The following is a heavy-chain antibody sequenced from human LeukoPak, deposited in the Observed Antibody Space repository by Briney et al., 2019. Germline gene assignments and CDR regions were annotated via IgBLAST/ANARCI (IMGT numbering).Heavy chain of an antibody. CDR2: ISYDGSNK. CDR3: AKDRLIGSYGHPPTDY. V-gene: IGHV3-30*18. D-gene: IGHD5-18*01. J-gene: IGHJ4*02. CDR1: GFAFSSYG. Sequence: GGSLRLSCAASGFAFSSYGMSWVRQAPGKGLEWVAVISYDGSNKYYADSVKGRFTISRDNSKNTLYLQMNSLRAEDTAVYYCAKDRLIGSYGHPPTDYWGQGTLVTVSS.